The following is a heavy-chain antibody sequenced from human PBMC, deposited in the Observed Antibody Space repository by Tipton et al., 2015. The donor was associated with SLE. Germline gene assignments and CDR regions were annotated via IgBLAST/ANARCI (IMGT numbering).Heavy chain of an antibody. J-gene: IGHJ4*02. CDR3: AKAGGSGSYLDY. Sequence: SLRLSCAASGFTFSSYGMHWVRQAPGKGLEWVAFIRYDGSNKYCADSVKGRFTISRDNSKNTLYLQMNSLRAEDTAVYYCAKAGGSGSYLDYWGQGTLVTVSS. CDR1: GFTFSSYG. D-gene: IGHD1-26*01. CDR2: IRYDGSNK. V-gene: IGHV3-30*02.